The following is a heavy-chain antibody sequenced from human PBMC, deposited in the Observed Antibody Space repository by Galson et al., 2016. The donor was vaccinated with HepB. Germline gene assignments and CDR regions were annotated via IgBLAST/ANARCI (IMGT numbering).Heavy chain of an antibody. CDR2: IKQDGSEE. Sequence: SLRLSCAGSGLTFSRKGMGWVRQAPGKGLEWVANIKQDGSEEYYVDSVKGRFTISRDNAKNSLYLQMNSLRDEDTAIYFCARDGNHGYDMDYWGQGTLVTVSS. D-gene: IGHD1-14*01. CDR3: ARDGNHGYDMDY. CDR1: GLTFSRKG. J-gene: IGHJ4*02. V-gene: IGHV3-7*01.